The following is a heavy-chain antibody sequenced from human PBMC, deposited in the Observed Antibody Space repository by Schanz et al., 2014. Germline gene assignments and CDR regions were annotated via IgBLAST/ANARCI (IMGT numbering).Heavy chain of an antibody. Sequence: QVQLQESGPGLVKPSQTLSLTCTVSGGSIRSGTYYWSWIRQPAGKALEWVGRVFPNGITNYNPSRKSRVPISRDTSQNQFSLTRTSLTAADTAVYYCARDTTWRLDLWGRGTLVTVSS. J-gene: IGHJ2*01. V-gene: IGHV4-61*02. CDR3: ARDTTWRLDL. CDR1: GGSIRSGTYY. D-gene: IGHD1-1*01. CDR2: VFPNGIT.